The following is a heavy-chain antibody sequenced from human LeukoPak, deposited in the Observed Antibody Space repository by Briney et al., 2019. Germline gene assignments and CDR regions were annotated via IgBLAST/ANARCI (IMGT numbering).Heavy chain of an antibody. J-gene: IGHJ6*02. CDR3: ARPISEDYYYGMDV. Sequence: SQTLSLTCAISGDSVSNNSAAWDWIRQSPSRGLEWLGRTYYKSKWYHDYSVSVKGRITINPDTSKNQFSLKLSSVTAADTAVYYCARPISEDYYYGMDVWGQGTTVTVSS. CDR2: TYYKSKWYH. CDR1: GDSVSNNSAA. V-gene: IGHV6-1*01.